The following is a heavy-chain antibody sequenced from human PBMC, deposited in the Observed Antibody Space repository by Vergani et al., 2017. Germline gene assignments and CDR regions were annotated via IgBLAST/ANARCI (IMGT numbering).Heavy chain of an antibody. Sequence: EVQLVESGEGLVQPGGSLRLSCAASGFTFSSYAMHWVRQAPGKGLEYVSAISSNGGSTYYADSVKGRFTISRDNSKNTLYLQMNSLRAEDTALYYCAKDGVVCSSTSCFLGGYYYYYMDVWGKGTTVTVSS. CDR3: AKDGVVCSSTSCFLGGYYYYYMDV. CDR1: GFTFSSYA. D-gene: IGHD2-2*01. V-gene: IGHV3-64*02. J-gene: IGHJ6*03. CDR2: ISSNGGST.